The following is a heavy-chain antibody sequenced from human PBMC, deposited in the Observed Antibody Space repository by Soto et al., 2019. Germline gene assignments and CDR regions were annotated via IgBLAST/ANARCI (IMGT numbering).Heavy chain of an antibody. CDR2: ISGSGGST. V-gene: IGHV3-23*01. D-gene: IGHD3-16*01. CDR3: AKGREYDYIWCGQGAFDI. CDR1: GFTFSSYA. Sequence: EVQLLESGGGLVQPGGSLRLSCAASGFTFSSYAMSWVRQAPGKGLEWVSAISGSGGSTYYADSVKGRFTISRDNSNNRLNLQMNGLRAEATAVYYCAKGREYDYIWCGQGAFDIWGQGTMVTVSS. J-gene: IGHJ3*02.